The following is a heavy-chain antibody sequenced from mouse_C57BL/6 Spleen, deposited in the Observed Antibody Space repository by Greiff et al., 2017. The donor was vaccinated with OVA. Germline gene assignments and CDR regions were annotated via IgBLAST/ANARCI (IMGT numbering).Heavy chain of an antibody. CDR3: ARSYYDYDGIYAMDY. CDR2: IYPGDGDT. Sequence: QVQLQQSGAELVKPGASVKISCKASGYAFSSYWMNWVKQRPGKGLEWIGQIYPGDGDTNYNGKFKGKATLTAYKSSSTAYMQLSSLTSEDSAVYFCARSYYDYDGIYAMDYWGQGTSVTVSS. CDR1: GYAFSSYW. V-gene: IGHV1-80*01. D-gene: IGHD2-4*01. J-gene: IGHJ4*01.